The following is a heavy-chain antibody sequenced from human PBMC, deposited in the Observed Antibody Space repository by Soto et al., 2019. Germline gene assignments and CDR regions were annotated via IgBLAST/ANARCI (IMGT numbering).Heavy chain of an antibody. Sequence: SETLSLTCAFSGGSISRGGYSLRWIRQPPGKGLEWVGYIYHSGSTYYNPSLKSRVTISVDRSKNQFSLKLRSVTAADTAVYYCARGGVDYYDSSGYYFSPYYFDYWGQGTLVTVSS. CDR3: ARGGVDYYDSSGYYFSPYYFDY. CDR2: IYHSGST. J-gene: IGHJ4*02. D-gene: IGHD3-22*01. CDR1: GGSISRGGYS. V-gene: IGHV4-30-2*01.